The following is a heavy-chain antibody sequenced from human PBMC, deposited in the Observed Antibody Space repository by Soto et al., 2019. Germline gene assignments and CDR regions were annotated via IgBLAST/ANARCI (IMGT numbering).Heavy chain of an antibody. J-gene: IGHJ4*02. D-gene: IGHD2-2*01. CDR3: ARDRYCSSTSCYFDFDY. CDR1: GFTFSSYG. Sequence: GGSLRLSCAASGFTFSSYGMHWVRQAPGKGLEWVAVIWYDGSNKYYADSVKGRFTISRDNSKNTLYLQMNSLRAEDTAVYYCARDRYCSSTSCYFDFDYWGQGTLVTVSS. V-gene: IGHV3-33*01. CDR2: IWYDGSNK.